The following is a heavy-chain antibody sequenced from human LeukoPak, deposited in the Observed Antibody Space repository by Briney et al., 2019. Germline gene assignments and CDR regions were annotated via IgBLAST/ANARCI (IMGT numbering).Heavy chain of an antibody. CDR1: GFTFSSYG. V-gene: IGHV3-30*18. J-gene: IGHJ4*02. CDR3: AKDCDFWSGYSFDY. CDR2: ISYDGSNK. Sequence: GGSLRLSCAASGFTFSSYGMHWVRQAPGKGLERVAVISYDGSNKYYADSVKGRFTISRDNSKNTLYLQMNSLRAEDTAVYYCAKDCDFWSGYSFDYWGQGTLVTVSS. D-gene: IGHD3-3*01.